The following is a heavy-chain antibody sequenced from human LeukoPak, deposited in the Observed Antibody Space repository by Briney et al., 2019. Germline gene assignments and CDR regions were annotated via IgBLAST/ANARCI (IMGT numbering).Heavy chain of an antibody. J-gene: IGHJ3*02. CDR1: GFTFSSYS. D-gene: IGHD3-9*01. CDR3: ARSGYYDILTGYYASDAFDI. CDR2: ISSSGSYI. Sequence: PGGSLRLSCAASGFTFSSYSMNWVRQAPGKGLEWVSSISSSGSYIYYADSVKGRFTISRDNAKKSLYLQMNSLRAEDTAVYYCARSGYYDILTGYYASDAFDIWGQGTMVTVSS. V-gene: IGHV3-21*01.